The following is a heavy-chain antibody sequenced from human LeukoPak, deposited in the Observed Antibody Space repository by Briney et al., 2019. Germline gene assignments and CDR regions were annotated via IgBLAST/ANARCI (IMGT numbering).Heavy chain of an antibody. Sequence: GGSLRLSCAASGFTFNSYTMNWVRQAPGKGMEWVSSITTTSSYVYYADSVMGRFTISRDNAKNSLYLQMNSLRAEDTAVYYCAKDKSFSGYSVYWGQGTLVTVSS. CDR1: GFTFNSYT. CDR3: AKDKSFSGYSVY. V-gene: IGHV3-21*04. D-gene: IGHD1-26*01. J-gene: IGHJ4*02. CDR2: ITTTSSYV.